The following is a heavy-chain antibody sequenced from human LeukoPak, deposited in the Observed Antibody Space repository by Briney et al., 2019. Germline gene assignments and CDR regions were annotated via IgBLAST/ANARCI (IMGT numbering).Heavy chain of an antibody. CDR1: GFTFSSYG. Sequence: GRSLRLSCAASGFTFSSYGMHWVRQAPGKGLEWVAVIWYDGSNKYYADSVKGRFTISRDNSKNTLYLQMNSLRTEDTAVYYCAKSYNWNDVGAFDIWGQGTMVTVSS. V-gene: IGHV3-33*06. CDR3: AKSYNWNDVGAFDI. CDR2: IWYDGSNK. D-gene: IGHD1-20*01. J-gene: IGHJ3*02.